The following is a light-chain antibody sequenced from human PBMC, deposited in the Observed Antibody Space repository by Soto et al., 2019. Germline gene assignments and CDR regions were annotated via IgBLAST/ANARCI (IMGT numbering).Light chain of an antibody. CDR1: QSVSSSY. CDR2: GAS. V-gene: IGKV3-20*01. J-gene: IGKJ1*01. CDR3: QQYRT. Sequence: EIVFTQSPGTLSLSPGERATLSCRASQSVSSSYLAWYQQKPGQAPRLLIYGASSRATGIPDRFSGSGSGTDFTLTISRLEPEDFAVYYCQQYRTFGQGTKVDI.